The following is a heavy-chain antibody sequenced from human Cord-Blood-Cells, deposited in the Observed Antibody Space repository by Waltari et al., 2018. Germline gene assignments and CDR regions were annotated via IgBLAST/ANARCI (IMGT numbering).Heavy chain of an antibody. CDR1: GGSISSYY. D-gene: IGHD3-10*01. Sequence: QVQLQESGPGLVKPSETLSLTCTVSGGSISSYYWSWIRQPPGKGLEWIGYIYYRGSTNYNPSLKSRVTISVDTSKNQFSLKLSSVTAADTAVYYCARGPARGWGSGSYYNDWGQGTLVTVSS. J-gene: IGHJ4*02. CDR3: ARGPARGWGSGSYYND. CDR2: IYYRGST. V-gene: IGHV4-59*01.